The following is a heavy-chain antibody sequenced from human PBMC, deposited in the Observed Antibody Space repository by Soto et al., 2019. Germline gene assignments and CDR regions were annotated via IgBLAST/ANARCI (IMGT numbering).Heavy chain of an antibody. CDR3: AKKARLSIAALPSAWPKRDYFDY. Sequence: GGSLRLSCAASGFTFSSYAMSWVRQAPGKGLEWVSAISGSGGSTYYADSVKGRFTISRDNSKNTLYLQMNSLRAEDTAVYYCAKKARLSIAALPSAWPKRDYFDYWGQGTLVTISS. J-gene: IGHJ4*02. CDR1: GFTFSSYA. V-gene: IGHV3-23*01. D-gene: IGHD6-6*01. CDR2: ISGSGGST.